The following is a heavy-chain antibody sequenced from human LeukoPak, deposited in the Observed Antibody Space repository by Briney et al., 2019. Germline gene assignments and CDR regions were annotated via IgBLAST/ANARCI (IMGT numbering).Heavy chain of an antibody. CDR3: ARSIGYCSSTSCYNWFDP. Sequence: GGSLRLSCAASGFTFSSYSMNWVRQAPGKGLEWVSYISSSSSTIYYADSVKGRFTISRDNAKNSLYLQMNSLRAEDAAVYYCARSIGYCSSTSCYNWFDPWGQGTLVTVSS. CDR1: GFTFSSYS. V-gene: IGHV3-48*01. D-gene: IGHD2-2*01. CDR2: ISSSSSTI. J-gene: IGHJ5*02.